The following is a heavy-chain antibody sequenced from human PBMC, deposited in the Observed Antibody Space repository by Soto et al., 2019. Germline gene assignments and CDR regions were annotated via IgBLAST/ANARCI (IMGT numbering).Heavy chain of an antibody. Sequence: QVQLMQSGSEVEKPGASVTVSCTASGYTFTSYAMHCVRQAPGHRLEWMGWINAGNGNTKYSQKFQGRVTITRDTSASTAYMELSSLRSEDTAVYYCARDPGYTYGYNWGQGTLVTVSS. CDR1: GYTFTSYA. D-gene: IGHD5-18*01. V-gene: IGHV1-3*01. CDR2: INAGNGNT. J-gene: IGHJ4*02. CDR3: ARDPGYTYGYN.